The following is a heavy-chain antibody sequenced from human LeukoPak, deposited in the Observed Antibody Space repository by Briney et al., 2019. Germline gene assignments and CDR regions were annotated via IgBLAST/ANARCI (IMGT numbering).Heavy chain of an antibody. CDR1: GGSFSSYY. V-gene: IGHV4-4*07. D-gene: IGHD1-26*01. Sequence: SETLSFTCTVSGGSFSSYYWTWIRQPAGKGLEWIGRIYNSGTTNYSPSLESRVTMSLDTSKNRFSLSLSSVTAADTAVYYCARDRLGATGHWRIDVWGRGTLVTVSS. J-gene: IGHJ2*01. CDR2: IYNSGTT. CDR3: ARDRLGATGHWRIDV.